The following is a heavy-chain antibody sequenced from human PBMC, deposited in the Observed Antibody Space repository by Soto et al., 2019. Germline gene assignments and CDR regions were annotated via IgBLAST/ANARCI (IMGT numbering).Heavy chain of an antibody. J-gene: IGHJ6*02. CDR3: AKGVLSFHYGVEV. CDR1: GFTFSNYA. V-gene: IGHV3-23*01. Sequence: GGSLRLSCATSGFTFSNYAMSWARLAPGKGLEWVSTISAGGDATFYADSVKGRFTISRDNSKNTLYLQMNSLRADDTAVYFCAKGVLSFHYGVEVWGQGTTVTVSS. CDR2: ISAGGDAT. D-gene: IGHD3-10*01.